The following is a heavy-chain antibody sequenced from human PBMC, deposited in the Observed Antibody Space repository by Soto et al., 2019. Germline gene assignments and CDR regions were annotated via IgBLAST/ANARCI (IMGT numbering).Heavy chain of an antibody. V-gene: IGHV3-53*01. Sequence: GGSLRLSCAASGFTVSSNYMSWVRQAPGKGLEWVSVIYSGGSTYYADSVKGRFTISRDNSKNTLYLQMNSLRAEDTAVYYCARFHSAAAHLMDVWGQGTTVTVSS. J-gene: IGHJ6*02. CDR3: ARFHSAAAHLMDV. CDR2: IYSGGST. D-gene: IGHD6-13*01. CDR1: GFTVSSNY.